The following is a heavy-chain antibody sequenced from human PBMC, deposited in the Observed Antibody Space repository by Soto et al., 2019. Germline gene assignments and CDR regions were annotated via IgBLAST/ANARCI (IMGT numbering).Heavy chain of an antibody. CDR3: AKIALMVYAVPIADYYGMDV. CDR1: GFTFSSYA. J-gene: IGHJ6*02. CDR2: ISYDGSNK. D-gene: IGHD2-8*01. V-gene: IGHV3-30-3*01. Sequence: GGSLRLSCAASGFTFSSYAMHWVRQAPGKGLEWVAVISYDGSNKYYADSVKGRFTISRDNSKNTLYLQMNSLRAEDTAVYYCAKIALMVYAVPIADYYGMDVWGQGTTVTVSS.